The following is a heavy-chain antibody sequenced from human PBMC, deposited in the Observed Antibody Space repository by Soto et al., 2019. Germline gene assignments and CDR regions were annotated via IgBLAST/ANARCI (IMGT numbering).Heavy chain of an antibody. CDR1: GFTFSDSW. Sequence: EVQLVESGGGLVQPGGSLRLSCAASGFTFSDSWMAWVRQAPGKWVECVAHISPDGAQTYHVGSVTGRMNISRDNAKNSLLLQMNNLRAKNTTVSLCAKYSYNSIPKWGQGALVTVSS. D-gene: IGHD5-18*01. J-gene: IGHJ4*02. CDR2: ISPDGAQT. V-gene: IGHV3-7*05. CDR3: AKYSYNSIPK.